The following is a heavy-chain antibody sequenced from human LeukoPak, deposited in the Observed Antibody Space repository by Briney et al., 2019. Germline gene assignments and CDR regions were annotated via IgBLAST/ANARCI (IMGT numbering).Heavy chain of an antibody. CDR2: IYNSGST. J-gene: IGHJ6*02. Sequence: SETLSLTYTVAGGSISSYYWRWVRQPPGKGLEWMGYIYNSGSTNYTPSLKSRVTISVDTSKNPFSLKLSCVSAADTAVYYCARDSGTGYYYYYGMDVWGQGTTVTVSS. CDR3: ARDSGTGYYYYYGMDV. V-gene: IGHV4-59*01. D-gene: IGHD1-26*01. CDR1: GGSISSYY.